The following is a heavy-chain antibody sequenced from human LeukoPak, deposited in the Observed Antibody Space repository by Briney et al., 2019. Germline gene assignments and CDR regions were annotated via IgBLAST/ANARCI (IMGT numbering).Heavy chain of an antibody. J-gene: IGHJ4*02. CDR1: GFTFSSYS. D-gene: IGHD3-3*01. V-gene: IGHV3-48*01. Sequence: GGSLRLSCAASGFTFSSYSMTWVRQAPGKGLEWVSYFSSSSSTIYYADSVKGRFTISRDNAKNSLYLQMNSLRAEDTAVYYCARGEGYDFWSAYSSIYFDYWGQGTLVTVSS. CDR2: FSSSSSTI. CDR3: ARGEGYDFWSAYSSIYFDY.